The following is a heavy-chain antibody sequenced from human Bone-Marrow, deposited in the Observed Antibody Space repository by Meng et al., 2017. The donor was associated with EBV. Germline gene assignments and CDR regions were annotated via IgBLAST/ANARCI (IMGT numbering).Heavy chain of an antibody. V-gene: IGHV1-69*01. J-gene: IGHJ4*02. Sequence: QVRVVRSGAGGRKPGASGEGSLRTSGGPFRSNAVSWVRQAPGQALEWMGGLIPMSDAPHYAQKFQGRVTMTADESTSTHYMDLTGLRSDDTAVYYCASESGRGFTPDYWGQGTLVTVSS. CDR3: ASESGRGFTPDY. CDR1: GGPFRSNA. D-gene: IGHD3-10*01. CDR2: LIPMSDAP.